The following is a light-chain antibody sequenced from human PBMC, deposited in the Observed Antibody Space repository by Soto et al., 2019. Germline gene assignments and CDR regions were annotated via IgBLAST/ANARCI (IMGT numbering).Light chain of an antibody. CDR1: SSDIGGYNS. Sequence: QSALTQPASVSGSPGQSITISCTGTSSDIGGYNSVSWYHQHPGKVPKLIIYEVTNRPSGISNRFSGSKSGNTASLTISGLQAEDEADYYCTSYTSISTLVFGGGTKLTVL. V-gene: IGLV2-14*01. CDR2: EVT. J-gene: IGLJ2*01. CDR3: TSYTSISTLV.